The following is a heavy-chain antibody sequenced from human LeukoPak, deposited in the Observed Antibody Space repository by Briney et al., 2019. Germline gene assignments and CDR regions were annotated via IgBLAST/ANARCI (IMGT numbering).Heavy chain of an antibody. CDR3: ARDFYSDYYDSSGYYLRPYDAFDI. V-gene: IGHV1-18*01. CDR1: GYTFTSYG. D-gene: IGHD3-22*01. Sequence: ASVKVSCKASGYTFTSYGISWVRQAPGQGIEWMGWISAYNGNTNYAQKLQGRVTMTTDTSTSTAYMELRSLRSDDTAVYYCARDFYSDYYDSSGYYLRPYDAFDIWGQGTMVTVSS. J-gene: IGHJ3*02. CDR2: ISAYNGNT.